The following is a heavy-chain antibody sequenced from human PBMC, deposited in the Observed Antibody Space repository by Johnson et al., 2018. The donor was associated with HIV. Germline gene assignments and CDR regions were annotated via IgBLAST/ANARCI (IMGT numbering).Heavy chain of an antibody. CDR3: AKVRGWSDDTFDI. J-gene: IGHJ3*02. Sequence: VHLVESGGGLVQPGRSLRLSCAASGFTFDDYAMHWVRQAPGKGLEWVSTIGTAGDTYYPGSVKGRFTISRDNSKNTLYLQMNSLRAEDTAVYYCAKVRGWSDDTFDIWGQGTMVTVSS. CDR1: GFTFDDYA. D-gene: IGHD5-12*01. V-gene: IGHV3-13*01. CDR2: IGTAGDT.